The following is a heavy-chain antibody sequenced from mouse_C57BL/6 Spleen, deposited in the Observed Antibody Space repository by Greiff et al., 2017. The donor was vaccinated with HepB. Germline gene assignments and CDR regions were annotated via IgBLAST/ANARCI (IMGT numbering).Heavy chain of an antibody. CDR3: AVYGNYEDWFAY. J-gene: IGHJ3*01. CDR1: GYTFTSYG. V-gene: IGHV1-81*01. CDR2: IYPRSGNT. D-gene: IGHD2-10*02. Sequence: VKLQQSGAELARPGASVKLSCKASGYTFTSYGISWVKQRTGQGLEWIGEIYPRSGNTYYNEKFKGKATLTADKSSSTAYMELRSLTSEDSAVYFCAVYGNYEDWFAYWGQGTLVTVSA.